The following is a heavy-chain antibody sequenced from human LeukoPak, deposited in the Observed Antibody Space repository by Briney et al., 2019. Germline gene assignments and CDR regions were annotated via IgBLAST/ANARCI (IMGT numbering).Heavy chain of an antibody. CDR3: ARARGLGYGDDVRWFDP. CDR1: GFTFSSYW. CDR2: INSDESST. D-gene: IGHD4-17*01. Sequence: PGGSLRLSCAASGFTFSSYWMHWVRHPPGKGLVWVSRINSDESSTNYADSVKGRFTISRDNAKNTLYLQMNSLRAEDTAVYYCARARGLGYGDDVRWFDPWGQGTLVTVSS. J-gene: IGHJ5*02. V-gene: IGHV3-74*01.